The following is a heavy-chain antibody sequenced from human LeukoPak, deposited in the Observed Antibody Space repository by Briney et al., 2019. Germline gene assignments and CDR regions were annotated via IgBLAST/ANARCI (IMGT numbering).Heavy chain of an antibody. CDR2: IYPGDSDT. Sequence: GESLKISCKGSGYTFTSYWIVWVRQMPGKGLDCMGIIYPGDSDTRYSPSFQGQVTISADESISTAYLQWNSLKASDTAMYYCARWRVGAIRLPFDYWGQGTLVTVSS. D-gene: IGHD1-26*01. J-gene: IGHJ4*02. V-gene: IGHV5-51*01. CDR1: GYTFTSYW. CDR3: ARWRVGAIRLPFDY.